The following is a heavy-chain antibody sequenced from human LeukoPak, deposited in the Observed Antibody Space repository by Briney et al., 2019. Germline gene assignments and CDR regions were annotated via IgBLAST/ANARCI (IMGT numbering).Heavy chain of an antibody. CDR2: IKQDGSEK. J-gene: IGHJ4*02. Sequence: PGGSLRLSCAASGFTFSSYLMSWVRQAPGKGLEWVANIKQDGSEKYYVDSVKGRFTISRDNAKNSLYLQMNSLRAEDTAVYYCARGPTIVGAIYFDYWGQGTLVTVSS. CDR1: GFTFSSYL. CDR3: ARGPTIVGAIYFDY. D-gene: IGHD1-26*01. V-gene: IGHV3-7*01.